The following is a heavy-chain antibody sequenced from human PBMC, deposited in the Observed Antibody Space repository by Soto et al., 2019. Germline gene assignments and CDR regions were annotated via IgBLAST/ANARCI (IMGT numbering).Heavy chain of an antibody. Sequence: QVQLQQWGAGLLKPSETLSLTCAIYGGSFSGYYWSWIRQPPGKGLEWIGEVDQSGSTNYNPSLKSRVLISCDTAKNQFSLKLNSVTGADTAVYYCARDRQRGYCTGGSCYSYFACWGQGALVTVSS. J-gene: IGHJ4*02. CDR1: GGSFSGYY. V-gene: IGHV4-34*01. D-gene: IGHD2-15*01. CDR2: VDQSGST. CDR3: ARDRQRGYCTGGSCYSYFAC.